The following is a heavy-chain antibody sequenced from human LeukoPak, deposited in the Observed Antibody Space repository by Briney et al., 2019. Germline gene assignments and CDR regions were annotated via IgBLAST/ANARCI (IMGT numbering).Heavy chain of an antibody. J-gene: IGHJ4*02. CDR2: IRYNGSNK. D-gene: IGHD4-23*01. CDR1: GFTFSNYG. V-gene: IGHV3-30*02. CDR3: AKDKGWELRYCDY. Sequence: PGGSLRLSCAASGFTFSNYGMHWVRQAPGKGLEWVTFIRYNGSNKYYADSVKGRFTISRDNSKNTLFLQMNSLRAEDTAVYYCAKDKGWELRYCDYWGQGTLVTVSS.